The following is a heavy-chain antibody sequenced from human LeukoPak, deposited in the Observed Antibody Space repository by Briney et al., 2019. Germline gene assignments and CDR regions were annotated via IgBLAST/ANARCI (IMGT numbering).Heavy chain of an antibody. D-gene: IGHD1-7*01. J-gene: IGHJ4*02. V-gene: IGHV3-33*01. CDR3: ARDSSWNYVADY. CDR1: GFTFSSYG. CDR2: IWYDGSNK. Sequence: GRSLRLSCAASGFTFSSYGMHWVRQAPDKGLEWVAVIWYDGSNKYYADSVKGRFTISRDNSKNTLYLQMNSLRAEDTAVYYCARDSSWNYVADYWGQGTLVTVSP.